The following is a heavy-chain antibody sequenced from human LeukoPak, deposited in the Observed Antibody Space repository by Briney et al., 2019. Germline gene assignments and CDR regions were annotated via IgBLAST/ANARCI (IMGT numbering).Heavy chain of an antibody. Sequence: SETLSPTCTVSGGSISTSSYYWSWIRQPPGKRLEWIGTIYYTGSTYYNPSLKSRVTISVDASKNQFSLKLSSVTAADTAVYYCARRPGSGSRHFDYWGQGTLVTVSS. V-gene: IGHV4-39*01. CDR3: ARRPGSGSRHFDY. CDR2: IYYTGST. J-gene: IGHJ4*02. CDR1: GGSISTSSYY. D-gene: IGHD3-10*01.